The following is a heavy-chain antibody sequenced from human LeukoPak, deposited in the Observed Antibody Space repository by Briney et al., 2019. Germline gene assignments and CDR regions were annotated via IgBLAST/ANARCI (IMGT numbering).Heavy chain of an antibody. CDR3: AKDRGSRGYSNYDFDY. CDR2: IWYDGSNK. V-gene: IGHV3-33*06. J-gene: IGHJ4*02. CDR1: GFTFTSYG. D-gene: IGHD4-11*01. Sequence: PGRSLRLSCAASGFTFTSYGMHWVRHAPGKGLEWVAVIWYDGSNKYYADSVKGRFTISRDNSKNTLYLQMNSLRAEDTAVYYCAKDRGSRGYSNYDFDYWGQGTLVTVSS.